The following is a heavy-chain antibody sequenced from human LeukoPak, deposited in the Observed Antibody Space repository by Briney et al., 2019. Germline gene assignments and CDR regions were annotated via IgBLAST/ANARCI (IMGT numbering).Heavy chain of an antibody. J-gene: IGHJ4*02. D-gene: IGHD7-27*01. Sequence: GGSLRLSCAASGFTFTSYDMSWVRQAPGKGLEWVSTISTSGGRTHYADSVKGRFTISRDNSKSTLHLQMNSPRVEDTAVYYCAKHWAHWGQGTLVTVSS. CDR1: GFTFTSYD. V-gene: IGHV3-23*01. CDR3: AKHWAH. CDR2: ISTSGGRT.